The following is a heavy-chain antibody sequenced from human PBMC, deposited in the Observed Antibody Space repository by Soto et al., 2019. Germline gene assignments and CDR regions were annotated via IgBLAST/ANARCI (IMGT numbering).Heavy chain of an antibody. CDR2: ISYGGNNI. V-gene: IGHV3-30*18. CDR1: GFDFSTYG. J-gene: IGHJ4*02. CDR3: AKVVPGIIAVACPCDS. D-gene: IGHD6-19*01. Sequence: QVQLVESGGGVVQPGRSLRLSCVASGFDFSTYGMHWVRQAPGKGLEWVAVISYGGNNIYYGDSVKGRFTISRDNSKNTLYLQMNSLRPEDTAVYYCAKVVPGIIAVACPCDSWGQGTLAPVSS.